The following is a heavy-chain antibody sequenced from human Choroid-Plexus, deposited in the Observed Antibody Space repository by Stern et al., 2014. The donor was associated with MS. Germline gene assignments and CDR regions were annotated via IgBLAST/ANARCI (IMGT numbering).Heavy chain of an antibody. J-gene: IGHJ5*02. CDR2: VSYDGSNK. D-gene: IGHD2/OR15-2a*01. Sequence: EQLGESGGGVVQPGRPLRLSCVASGFTFGSCAMHWVRQAPGKGLEWVAGVSYDGSNKYYADSVKGRFTISRDNSQNTLYMQMSSLRPEDTAVYYCAKDRQYLTYFFDHWGQGSLVTVSS. CDR1: GFTFGSCA. V-gene: IGHV3-30*18. CDR3: AKDRQYLTYFFDH.